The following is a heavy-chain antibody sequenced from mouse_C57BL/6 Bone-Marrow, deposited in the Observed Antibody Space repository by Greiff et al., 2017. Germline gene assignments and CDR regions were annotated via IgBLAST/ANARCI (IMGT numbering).Heavy chain of an antibody. J-gene: IGHJ2*01. Sequence: EVQLQQSVAELVRPGASVKLSCTASGFNIKNSYMHWVKQRPEQGLEWIGRIDPANGNTKYAPKFQGKATITADTSSNTAYLQLSSLTSEDTAIYYCAKTRVVAPYDFDYWGQGTTVTVSS. CDR3: AKTRVVAPYDFDY. CDR1: GFNIKNSY. D-gene: IGHD1-1*01. CDR2: IDPANGNT. V-gene: IGHV14-3*01.